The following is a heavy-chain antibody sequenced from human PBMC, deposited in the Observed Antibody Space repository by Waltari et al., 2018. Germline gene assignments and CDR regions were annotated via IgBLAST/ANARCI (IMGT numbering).Heavy chain of an antibody. Sequence: EVQLVESGGGLVQPGGSLRLSCAASGFTFSSYWMSWVRQAPGKGLEWVANIKQDGSEKYYLDTVQVRCTISRDNSKNALYLQMNRLRAEDTAVYYCARFWLLPVFNWFDPWGQGTLVTVSS. CDR2: IKQDGSEK. CDR3: ARFWLLPVFNWFDP. J-gene: IGHJ5*02. V-gene: IGHV3-7*01. D-gene: IGHD2-15*01. CDR1: GFTFSSYW.